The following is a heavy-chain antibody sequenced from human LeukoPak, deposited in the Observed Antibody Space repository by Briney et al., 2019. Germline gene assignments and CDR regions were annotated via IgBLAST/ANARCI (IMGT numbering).Heavy chain of an antibody. CDR1: GGSISSSNW. V-gene: IGHV4-4*02. Sequence: ASGTLSLTCAVSGGSISSSNWWSWVRQPPGKGLEWIGEIYHSGSTNYNPSLKSRVTISVDKSKNQFSLKLSSVTAADTAVYYCARVRIITGTTYYYYGMDVWGQGTTVTVS. J-gene: IGHJ6*02. D-gene: IGHD1-7*01. CDR3: ARVRIITGTTYYYYGMDV. CDR2: IYHSGST.